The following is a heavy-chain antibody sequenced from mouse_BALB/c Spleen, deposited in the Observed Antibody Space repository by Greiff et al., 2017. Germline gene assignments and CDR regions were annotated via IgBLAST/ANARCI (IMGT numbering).Heavy chain of an antibody. V-gene: IGHV1-80*01. CDR2: IYPGDGDT. CDR1: GYAFSSYW. Sequence: QVQLQQSGAELVRPGSSVKISCKASGYAFSSYWMNWVKQRPGQGLEWIGQIYPGDGDTNYNGKFKGKATLTADKSSSTAYMQLSSLTSEDSAVYVCARSHYYRSHFYYAMDYWGQGTSVTVAS. J-gene: IGHJ4*01. D-gene: IGHD2-14*01. CDR3: ARSHYYRSHFYYAMDY.